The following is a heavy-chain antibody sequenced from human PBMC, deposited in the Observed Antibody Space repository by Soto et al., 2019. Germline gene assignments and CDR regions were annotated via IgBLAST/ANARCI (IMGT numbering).Heavy chain of an antibody. Sequence: GTSVKVSCKASGYTFTSYYMHWVRQAPGQGLEWMGIINPSGGSTSYAQKFQGRVTMTRDTSTSTVYMELSSLRSEDTAVYCCARDPGPILGGGDSPPFDYWGQGTLVTVSS. D-gene: IGHD2-21*01. CDR2: INPSGGST. CDR3: ARDPGPILGGGDSPPFDY. J-gene: IGHJ4*02. CDR1: GYTFTSYY. V-gene: IGHV1-46*03.